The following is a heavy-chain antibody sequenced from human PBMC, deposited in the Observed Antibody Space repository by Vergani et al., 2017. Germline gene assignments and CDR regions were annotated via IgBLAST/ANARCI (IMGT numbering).Heavy chain of an antibody. J-gene: IGHJ4*02. CDR3: SRVRGYSFGYSDY. CDR2: IRNKAYGGTT. Sequence: EVQLVESGGGLVPPGRSLRLSCAASGFSFGDYAMTWVRQAPGKGLEWVAFIRNKAYGGTTEYASSVKGRFTISRDDSKSLAYLQLSGLKTEDTAVYFCSRVRGYSFGYSDYWGQGTLVTVSS. CDR1: GFSFGDYA. D-gene: IGHD5-18*01. V-gene: IGHV3-49*04.